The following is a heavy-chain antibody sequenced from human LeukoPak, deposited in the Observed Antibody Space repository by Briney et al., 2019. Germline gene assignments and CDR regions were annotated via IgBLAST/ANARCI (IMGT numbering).Heavy chain of an antibody. V-gene: IGHV4-34*01. CDR3: ARGPGEEVAARLGYYCMDV. J-gene: IGHJ6*03. Sequence: PSETLSLTCAVYGGSFSGYYWSWIRQPPGKGLEWIGEINHSGSTNYNPSLKSRVTISVDTSKNQFSLKLSSVTAADTAVYYCARGPGEEVAARLGYYCMDVWGKGTTVTVSS. D-gene: IGHD6-6*01. CDR1: GGSFSGYY. CDR2: INHSGST.